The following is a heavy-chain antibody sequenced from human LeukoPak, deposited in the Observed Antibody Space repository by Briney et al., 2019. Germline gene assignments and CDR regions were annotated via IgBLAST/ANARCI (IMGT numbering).Heavy chain of an antibody. CDR2: IHYSGST. V-gene: IGHV4-59*01. Sequence: PSETLSLTCTVSGGSISSYYWSWIRQPPGKWLEWVGYIHYSGSTHYNPSLKSRLTISVDTSNSQFSLKLSSVTAADTAVYYCARGTMMVGPWGQGTLVTVSS. J-gene: IGHJ5*02. CDR1: GGSISSYY. CDR3: ARGTMMVGP. D-gene: IGHD3-22*01.